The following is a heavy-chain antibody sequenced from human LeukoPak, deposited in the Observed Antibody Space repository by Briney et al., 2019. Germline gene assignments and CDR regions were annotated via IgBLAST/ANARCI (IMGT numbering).Heavy chain of an antibody. V-gene: IGHV3-48*01. D-gene: IGHD4-17*01. CDR3: ARQVTTYDF. Sequence: PGGSLRLSCAVSGFTFSSYWMSWVRQAPGKGPEWVSYISSSYITYYADSVKGRFTISRDNAKNSLYLQMNSLRAEDTAVYYCARQVTTYDFWGQGTLVTVSS. CDR2: ISSSYIT. CDR1: GFTFSSYW. J-gene: IGHJ4*02.